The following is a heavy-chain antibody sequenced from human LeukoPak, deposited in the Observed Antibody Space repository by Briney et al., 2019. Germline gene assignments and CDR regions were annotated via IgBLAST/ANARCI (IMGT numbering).Heavy chain of an antibody. CDR1: GFTFSSYW. Sequence: GGSLRLSCAASGFTFSSYWMNWVRQAPGKGLEWVANINQDGTEKYYVDSVRGRFTISRDNAKNSLYLQTNSLRAEDTAVYYCARDVLAGTFDYWGQGTLVTVSS. J-gene: IGHJ4*02. D-gene: IGHD6-19*01. V-gene: IGHV3-7*01. CDR3: ARDVLAGTFDY. CDR2: INQDGTEK.